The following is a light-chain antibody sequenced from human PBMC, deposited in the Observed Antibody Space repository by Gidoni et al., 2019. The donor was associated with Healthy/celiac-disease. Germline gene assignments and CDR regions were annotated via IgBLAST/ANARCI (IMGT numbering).Light chain of an antibody. V-gene: IGKV2-28*01. J-gene: IGKJ2*01. CDR1: QSLLHSNGDNN. CDR3: MQALQTPYT. Sequence: DIVMSQSPLPLPVTPGEPASISCRTSQSLLHSNGDNNVDWYLQKPGQSPQLLIYWGSNRAAGVPDRFSGSGSGTDFTLKISRVEAEDVGVYYCMQALQTPYTFGQGTKLEIK. CDR2: WGS.